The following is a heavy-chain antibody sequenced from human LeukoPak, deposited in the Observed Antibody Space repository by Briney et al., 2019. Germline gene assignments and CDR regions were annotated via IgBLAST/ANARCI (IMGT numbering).Heavy chain of an antibody. CDR1: TFTFSSFA. V-gene: IGHV3-23*01. CDR3: AKGSGSYYMGYYGMDV. D-gene: IGHD3-10*01. Sequence: PGGSLRLSCAASTFTFSSFAMSWVRQAPGKGLEWVSGISGSGSSTYYADSVKGRFTISRDNSKNSLYLQMNSLRAEDTAVYYGAKGSGSYYMGYYGMDVWGQGTTVTVSS. CDR2: ISGSGSST. J-gene: IGHJ6*02.